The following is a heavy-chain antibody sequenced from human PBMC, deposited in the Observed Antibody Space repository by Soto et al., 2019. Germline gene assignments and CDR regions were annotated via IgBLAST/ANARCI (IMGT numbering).Heavy chain of an antibody. Sequence: GESLKISCQGSGYTFTNYWIGWVRQMPGKGLEWMGIIYPGDSDTRYSPSFQGQVTISADRAINTAFLRWSNLKPSDSAMYYCARHIVGPEGDDNYGMDVWGQGTTVTVSS. CDR2: IYPGDSDT. J-gene: IGHJ6*02. V-gene: IGHV5-51*01. D-gene: IGHD3-16*02. CDR3: ARHIVGPEGDDNYGMDV. CDR1: GYTFTNYW.